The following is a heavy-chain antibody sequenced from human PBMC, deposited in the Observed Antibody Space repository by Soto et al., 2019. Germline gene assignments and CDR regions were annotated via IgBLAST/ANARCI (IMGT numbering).Heavy chain of an antibody. J-gene: IGHJ4*02. Sequence: PSETLSLTCTVSGGSISSYYWSWIRQPPGKGLEWIGYIYYSGSTNYNPSLKSRVAISVDTSKNQFSLKLTSVTAADTAVYYWASREPGTRVKYWGQGTLVTVSA. V-gene: IGHV4-59*01. CDR3: ASREPGTRVKY. CDR2: IYYSGST. D-gene: IGHD1-26*01. CDR1: GGSISSYY.